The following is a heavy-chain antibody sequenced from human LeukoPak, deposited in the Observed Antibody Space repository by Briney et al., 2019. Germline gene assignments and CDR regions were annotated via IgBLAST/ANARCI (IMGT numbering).Heavy chain of an antibody. D-gene: IGHD3-22*01. CDR2: INHSRST. J-gene: IGHJ5*02. CDR3: ARTSIYYDSSGYRS. CDR1: GGSFSGYQ. Sequence: SETLSLTCAVYGGSFSGYQWSWIRQPPGKGLEWIGEINHSRSTNYNPSLKSRVNISVDTSKNQFSLKLSSVTAADTAVYYCARTSIYYDSSGYRSWGQGTLVTVSS. V-gene: IGHV4-34*01.